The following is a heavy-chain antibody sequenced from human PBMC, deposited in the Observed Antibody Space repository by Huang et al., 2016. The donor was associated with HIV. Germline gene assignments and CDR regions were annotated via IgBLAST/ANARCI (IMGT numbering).Heavy chain of an antibody. J-gene: IGHJ6*02. V-gene: IGHV1-2*02. CDR1: GYTFTGYY. D-gene: IGHD6-6*01. CDR2: INPHGGGT. Sequence: QVQLVQSGAEVKKPGASVKVSCKASGYTFTGYYMNWVRQAPGQGLEGVGWINPHGGGTNYAQRFQGRVTMTRDTSIRTAYMELSRLRSDDTAVYYCAREHSRSHLGYYYYYGMDVWGQGTTVTVSS. CDR3: AREHSRSHLGYYYYYGMDV.